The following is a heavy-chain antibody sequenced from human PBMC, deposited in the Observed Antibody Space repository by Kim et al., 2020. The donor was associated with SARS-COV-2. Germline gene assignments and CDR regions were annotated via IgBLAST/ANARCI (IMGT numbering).Heavy chain of an antibody. D-gene: IGHD3-22*01. CDR3: ARALRPYYYDSSGYFDY. CDR2: ISYDGSNK. Sequence: GGSLRLSCAVSGFTFSSYGMHWVRQAPGKGLEWVAVISYDGSNKYYADSVKGRFTISRDNSKNTLYLQMNSLRAEDTAVYYCARALRPYYYDSSGYFDYWAREPWSPSPQ. CDR1: GFTFSSYG. V-gene: IGHV3-33*05. J-gene: IGHJ4*02.